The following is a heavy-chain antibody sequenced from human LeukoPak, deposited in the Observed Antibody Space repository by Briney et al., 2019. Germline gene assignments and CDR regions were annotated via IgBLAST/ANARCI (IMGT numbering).Heavy chain of an antibody. CDR1: GFTFSDYY. D-gene: IGHD4-17*01. V-gene: IGHV3-11*01. CDR3: ARGDDYGDLIVSVAY. CDR2: ISSSGSTI. J-gene: IGHJ4*02. Sequence: GGSLRLSCAASGFTFSDYYMSWIRQAPGKGLEWVSYISSSGSTIYYAHSVKGRFTISRDNAKNSLYLQMNSLRAEETAVYYCARGDDYGDLIVSVAYWGEGTLVTVSS.